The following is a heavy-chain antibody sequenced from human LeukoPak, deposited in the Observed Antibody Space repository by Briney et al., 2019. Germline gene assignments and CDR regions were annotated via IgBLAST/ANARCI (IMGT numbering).Heavy chain of an antibody. CDR3: ARLGIAVAGTRGYYYYGMDV. D-gene: IGHD6-19*01. CDR2: IYPGDSDT. J-gene: IGHJ6*02. Sequence: GGSLKISFKGSGYRFTSYWIGWVRPMPGKGLEWMGIIYPGDSDTRYSPSFQGQVTISADKSISTAYLQWSSLKASDTAMYYCARLGIAVAGTRGYYYYGMDVGGQGTTVTVSS. V-gene: IGHV5-51*01. CDR1: GYRFTSYW.